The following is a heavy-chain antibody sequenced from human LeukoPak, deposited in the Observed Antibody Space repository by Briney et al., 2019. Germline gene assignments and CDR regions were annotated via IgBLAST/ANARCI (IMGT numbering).Heavy chain of an antibody. CDR2: LKEDGSEK. Sequence: GGSLRLSCAASGFTFSRYWMSWVRRAPGKGLEDMGNLKEDGSEKYYVDSVKGRFTISRDNARNSLFLQMNSLRVDDTAVYYCARDTSAERGQQLANWGQGTLVTVSS. D-gene: IGHD6-13*01. V-gene: IGHV3-7*04. CDR1: GFTFSRYW. CDR3: ARDTSAERGQQLAN. J-gene: IGHJ4*02.